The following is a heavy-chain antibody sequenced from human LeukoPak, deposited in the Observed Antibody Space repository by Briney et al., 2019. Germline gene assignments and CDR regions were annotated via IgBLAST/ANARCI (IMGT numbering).Heavy chain of an antibody. CDR2: ISSSGSTI. Sequence: PGGSLRLSCSASGFTFSDYYMSWIRQAPGKGLEWVSYISSSGSTIYYADSVKGRFTISRDNAKNSLYLQMNSLRAEDTAVYYCARVGYCSSTSCYTYYYMDVWGKGTTVTVSS. V-gene: IGHV3-11*01. CDR1: GFTFSDYY. CDR3: ARVGYCSSTSCYTYYYMDV. J-gene: IGHJ6*03. D-gene: IGHD2-2*02.